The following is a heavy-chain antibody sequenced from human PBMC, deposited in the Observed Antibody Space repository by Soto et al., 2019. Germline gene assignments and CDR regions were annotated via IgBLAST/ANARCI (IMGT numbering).Heavy chain of an antibody. CDR2: SNAGNGET. CDR1: AYSFTDYA. Sequence: QGELVQSGTEVKKPGASENIPFDASAYSFTDYAIHWLRQPPGHRLDWMGWSNAGNGETKYSQKFQNRVTTTPETSANTAYMGLNNLTTEETALYFCARSVTICGVVCDTPCDLWGRGSLVSVSS. V-gene: IGHV1-3*01. D-gene: IGHD3-3*01. CDR3: ARSVTICGVVCDTPCDL. J-gene: IGHJ2*01.